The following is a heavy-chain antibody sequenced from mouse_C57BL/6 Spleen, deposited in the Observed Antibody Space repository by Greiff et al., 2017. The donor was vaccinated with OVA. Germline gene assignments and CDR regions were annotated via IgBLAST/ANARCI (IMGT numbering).Heavy chain of an antibody. CDR1: GYTFTSYW. CDR2: IDPSDSYT. CDR3: ASGEGPGYYDY. J-gene: IGHJ2*01. V-gene: IGHV1-59*01. Sequence: VQLQQPGAELVRPGTSVKLSCKASGYTFTSYWMHWVKQRPGQGLEWIGVIDPSDSYTNYNQKFKGKATLTVDTSSSTAYMQLSSLTSEDSAVNCCASGEGPGYYDYWGQGTTLTVSS. D-gene: IGHD3-3*01.